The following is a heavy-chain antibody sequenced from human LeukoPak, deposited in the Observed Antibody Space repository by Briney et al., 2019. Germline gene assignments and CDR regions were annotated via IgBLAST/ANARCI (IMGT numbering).Heavy chain of an antibody. D-gene: IGHD2-2*01. CDR3: AAGPSLDGSDY. CDR1: GFTVSSNY. J-gene: IGHJ4*02. Sequence: GSLRLSCAASGFTVSSNYMSWVRQAPGKGLEWVSVIYSGGSTYYADSVKGRFTISRRNSKNTLYLQMNSLRAEDTAVYYCAAGPSLDGSDYWGQGTLVTVSS. CDR2: IYSGGST. V-gene: IGHV3-53*04.